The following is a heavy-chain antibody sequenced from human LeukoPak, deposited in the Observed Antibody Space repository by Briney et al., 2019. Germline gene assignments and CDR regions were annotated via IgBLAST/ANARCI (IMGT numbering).Heavy chain of an antibody. CDR3: ARAQLPYYRGKGPAEFFQH. Sequence: GGSLRLSCAASGFTFSTSGMSWVRQAPGKGLEWVSTITGSGGSTYYADSVKGRFTISRDNSKNTLYLQMNSLRAEDTAVYYCARAQLPYYRGKGPAEFFQHWGQGTLVTVSS. V-gene: IGHV3-23*01. J-gene: IGHJ1*01. D-gene: IGHD4-23*01. CDR2: ITGSGGST. CDR1: GFTFSTSG.